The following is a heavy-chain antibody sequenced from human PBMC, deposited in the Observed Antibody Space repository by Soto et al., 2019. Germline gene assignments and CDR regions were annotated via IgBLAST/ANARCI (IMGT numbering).Heavy chain of an antibody. CDR3: ARDEYYDFWSGRRYYYYGMYV. Sequence: QVQLQESGPGLVKPSETLSLTCTVSGGSISSYYWSWIRQPAGKGLEWIGRIYTSGSTNYNPSLKSRVTMSVDTSKNQFSLKLSSVTAADTAVYYCARDEYYDFWSGRRYYYYGMYVWGQGTTVTVSS. CDR2: IYTSGST. J-gene: IGHJ6*02. V-gene: IGHV4-4*07. D-gene: IGHD3-3*01. CDR1: GGSISSYY.